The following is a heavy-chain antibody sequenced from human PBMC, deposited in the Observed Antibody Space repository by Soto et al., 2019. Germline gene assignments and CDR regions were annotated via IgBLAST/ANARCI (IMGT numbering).Heavy chain of an antibody. CDR1: GGSISSSSYY. CDR3: ARHXYYDFWSGYYPESWFDP. V-gene: IGHV4-39*01. J-gene: IGHJ5*02. D-gene: IGHD3-3*01. Sequence: SETLSLTCTVSGGSISSSSYYWGWIRQPPGKGLEWIGSIYYSGSTYYNPSLKSRVTISVDTSKNQFSLKLSSVTAADTAVYYCARHXYYDFWSGYYPESWFDPWGQGTLVTVSS. CDR2: IYYSGST.